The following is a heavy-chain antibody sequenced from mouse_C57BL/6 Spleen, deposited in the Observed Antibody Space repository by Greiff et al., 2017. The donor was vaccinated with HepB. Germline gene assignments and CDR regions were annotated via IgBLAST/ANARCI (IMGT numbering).Heavy chain of an antibody. J-gene: IGHJ2*01. CDR3: ARDRDRTGFDY. D-gene: IGHD3-3*01. Sequence: EVMLVESEGGLVQPGRSMKLSCTASGFTFSDYYMAWVRQVPEKGLEWVANINYDGSSTYYLDSLKSRFIISRDNAKNILYLQMSSLKSEDTATYYCARDRDRTGFDYWGQGTTLTVSS. V-gene: IGHV5-16*01. CDR2: INYDGSST. CDR1: GFTFSDYY.